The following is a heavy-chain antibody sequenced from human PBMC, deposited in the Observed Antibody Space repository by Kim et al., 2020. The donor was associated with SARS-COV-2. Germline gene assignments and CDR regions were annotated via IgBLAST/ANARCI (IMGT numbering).Heavy chain of an antibody. D-gene: IGHD4-17*01. CDR2: ISPSGDSK. J-gene: IGHJ4*02. V-gene: IGHV3-11*01. CDR3: ARDPTGDRGTRGADY. CDR1: GFSFSDYY. Sequence: GGSLRLSCAASGFSFSDYYMSWIRKAPGKGLEWVSYISPSGDSKYYVESVKGRFTIFRDNAMNSLYLQLNSLRAEDTAVYYCARDPTGDRGTRGADYWGQGTLVTVSS.